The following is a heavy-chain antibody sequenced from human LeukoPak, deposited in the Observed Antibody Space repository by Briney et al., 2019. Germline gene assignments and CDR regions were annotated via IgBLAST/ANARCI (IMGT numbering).Heavy chain of an antibody. D-gene: IGHD3-3*01. J-gene: IGHJ4*02. Sequence: GGSLRLSCATSGFTFSRYAMHWVRQAPGKGLEWVALISYDANVGSNKYYADSVKGRFTISRDNSKNTLYLQMNSLRAEDTAVYYCARDGGYDFWSGYYQDYWGQGTLVTVSS. CDR2: ISYDANVGSNK. CDR1: GFTFSRYA. V-gene: IGHV3-30-3*01. CDR3: ARDGGYDFWSGYYQDY.